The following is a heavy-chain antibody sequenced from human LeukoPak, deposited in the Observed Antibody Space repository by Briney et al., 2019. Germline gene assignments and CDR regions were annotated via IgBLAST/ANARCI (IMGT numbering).Heavy chain of an antibody. Sequence: PGGSLRLSCAASVFTFSSHSMNRVRQAPGKGLECVSCISKSSSYIDYAGSVKGRFTISKDNAKNSLYLQMNSLRAEDTAVYYCASSYCSGGSCYAFDYWGQGPLVTVSS. D-gene: IGHD2-15*01. J-gene: IGHJ4*02. CDR3: ASSYCSGGSCYAFDY. CDR1: VFTFSSHS. V-gene: IGHV3-21*01. CDR2: ISKSSSYI.